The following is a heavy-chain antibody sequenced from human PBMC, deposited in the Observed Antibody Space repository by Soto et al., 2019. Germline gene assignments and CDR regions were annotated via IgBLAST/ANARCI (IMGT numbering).Heavy chain of an antibody. CDR3: ARPQYLPDDVFDV. Sequence: GESLKISCAASGFTFTNYWMQWVRQAPGKGLVWVSRINSDGSSTSHADSVKGRFTISRDNAKNTLYLQMSSLRAEDTAVYYCARPQYLPDDVFDVWGRGTVVTVS. CDR1: GFTFTNYW. CDR2: INSDGSST. V-gene: IGHV3-74*01. J-gene: IGHJ3*01. D-gene: IGHD2-2*01.